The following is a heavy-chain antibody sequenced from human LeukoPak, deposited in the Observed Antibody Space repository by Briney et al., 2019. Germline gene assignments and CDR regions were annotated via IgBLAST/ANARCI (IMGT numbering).Heavy chain of an antibody. CDR3: ARVLHSGSYEEDY. CDR2: IYRDGGT. J-gene: IGHJ4*02. V-gene: IGHV4-38-2*02. D-gene: IGHD1-26*01. CDR1: RFSITSEYF. Sequence: SETLSLTCSVSRFSITSEYFWGWIRQPPGKGLEWIGSIYRDGGTFYNASIESRVTISLDTSKNQFFLKLRSVTAADTAVYYCARVLHSGSYEEDYWGQGTLVTVSS.